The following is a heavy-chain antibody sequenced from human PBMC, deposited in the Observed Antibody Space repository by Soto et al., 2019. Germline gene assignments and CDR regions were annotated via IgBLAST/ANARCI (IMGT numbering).Heavy chain of an antibody. Sequence: EVRLAQSGGEVKKPGESLKISCKGSGYSFTYYWIAWVRQRPGKDLEWMGIIYPNDADTRYNPSFQGQVTISADKSISTAYLQWPSLKTSDTAMYYCARVPSVVTPGNDYFGVDVWGQGTTVIVSS. V-gene: IGHV5-51*01. CDR2: IYPNDADT. CDR3: ARVPSVVTPGNDYFGVDV. CDR1: GYSFTYYW. D-gene: IGHD2-2*01. J-gene: IGHJ6*02.